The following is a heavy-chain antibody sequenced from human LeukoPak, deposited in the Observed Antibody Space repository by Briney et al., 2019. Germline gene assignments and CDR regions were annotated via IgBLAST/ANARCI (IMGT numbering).Heavy chain of an antibody. CDR1: GGSISSSSYY. V-gene: IGHV4-39*01. D-gene: IGHD1-1*01. Sequence: KPSETLSLTCTVSGGSISSSSYYWGWIRQPPGKGLEWIGSIYYSGSTYYNPSLKSRVTISVDTSKNQFSLKLSSVTAAATAVYYCASGNYYYYYYMDVWGKGTTVTVSS. J-gene: IGHJ6*03. CDR3: ASGNYYYYYYMDV. CDR2: IYYSGST.